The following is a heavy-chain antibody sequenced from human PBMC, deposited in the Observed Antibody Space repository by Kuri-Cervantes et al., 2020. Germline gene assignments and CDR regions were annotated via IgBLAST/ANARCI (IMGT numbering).Heavy chain of an antibody. CDR1: GFTFGDYA. D-gene: IGHD7-27*01. CDR2: IRSKAYGGTT. Sequence: GGSLRLSCTASGFTFGDYAMSWVRQAPGKGLEWVGFIRSKAYGGTTEYAASVKGRFIISRDDSKNSLFLQMNSLKSEDTAMYYCARDGPLPGDGFDIWGQGAMVTVSS. CDR3: ARDGPLPGDGFDI. V-gene: IGHV3-49*04. J-gene: IGHJ3*02.